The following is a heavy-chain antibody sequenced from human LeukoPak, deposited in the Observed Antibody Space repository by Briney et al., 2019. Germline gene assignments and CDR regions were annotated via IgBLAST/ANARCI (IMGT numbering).Heavy chain of an antibody. Sequence: ASVKVSCKASGYNFADYGIGWVRQAPGQGLEWMGWISGSNGNRHYAQKLQVRVTLTTDTSTSTAYMELRSQRSDDTAVYYCERQWHYDGNGLPDYWGQGTLVTVSS. D-gene: IGHD3-22*01. CDR3: ERQWHYDGNGLPDY. CDR1: GYNFADYG. CDR2: ISGSNGNR. J-gene: IGHJ4*02. V-gene: IGHV1-18*01.